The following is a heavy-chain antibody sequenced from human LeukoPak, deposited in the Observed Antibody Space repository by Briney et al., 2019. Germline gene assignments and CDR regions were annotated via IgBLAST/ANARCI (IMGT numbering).Heavy chain of an antibody. CDR3: AKSADDYDILTGYDY. CDR2: ISGSGGST. CDR1: GFTFSSYA. Sequence: GGSLRLSCSASGFTFSSYAMSWVRQAPGKGLEWVSAISGSGGSTYYADSVKGRFTISRDNSKNTLYLQMNSLRAEDTAVYYCAKSADDYDILTGYDYWGQGTLVTVSS. V-gene: IGHV3-23*01. J-gene: IGHJ4*02. D-gene: IGHD3-9*01.